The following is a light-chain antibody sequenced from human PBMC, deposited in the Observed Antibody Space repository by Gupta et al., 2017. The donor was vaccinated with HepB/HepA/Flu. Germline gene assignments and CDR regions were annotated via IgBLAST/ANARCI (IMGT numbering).Light chain of an antibody. Sequence: DIQMTQSPSSVSASVGDRVTIACRASQGIATELAWYHQKAGSAPRLLISAASRLFTGVPPRFSGTGYGSRFTLTITDVQPDDFAIYYCQQTERFPLTFGGGTRLES. CDR3: QQTERFPLT. J-gene: IGKJ4*01. V-gene: IGKV1D-12*01. CDR2: AAS. CDR1: QGIATE.